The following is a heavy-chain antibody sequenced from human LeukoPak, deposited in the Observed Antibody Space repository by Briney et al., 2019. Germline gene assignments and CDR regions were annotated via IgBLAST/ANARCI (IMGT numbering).Heavy chain of an antibody. CDR1: GFTFKNSA. J-gene: IGHJ3*02. D-gene: IGHD1-1*01. CDR2: ISSSGTAI. V-gene: IGHV3-48*03. CDR3: ARDMEPDAFDI. Sequence: PGGSLRLSCAASGFTFKNSAMNWVRQAPGKGLEWVSYISSSGTAIYYADSVKGRFTISRDTAKNSLYLQMNSLRAEDTALYYCARDMEPDAFDIWGQGTMVTVSS.